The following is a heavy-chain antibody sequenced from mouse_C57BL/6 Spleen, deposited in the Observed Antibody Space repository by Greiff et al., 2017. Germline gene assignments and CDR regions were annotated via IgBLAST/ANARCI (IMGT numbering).Heavy chain of an antibody. Sequence: EVQLQQSGPVLVKPGASVKMSCKASGYTFTDYYMNWVKQSHGKSLEWIGVINPYNGGTSYTQKFKGKVTLTVDKSSSTAYMELNSLTSENSAVYYGAGYGNSPYYAMDYWGQGTSVTVSS. CDR2: INPYNGGT. CDR1: GYTFTDYY. V-gene: IGHV1-19*01. D-gene: IGHD2-1*01. CDR3: AGYGNSPYYAMDY. J-gene: IGHJ4*01.